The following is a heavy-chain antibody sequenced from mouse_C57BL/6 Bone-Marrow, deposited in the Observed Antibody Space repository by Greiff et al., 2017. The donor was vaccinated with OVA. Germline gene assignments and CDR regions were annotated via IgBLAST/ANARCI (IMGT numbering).Heavy chain of an antibody. CDR3: ARCYDGYYFDD. CDR2: IRNKANGYTT. D-gene: IGHD2-3*01. J-gene: IGHJ2*01. V-gene: IGHV7-3*01. Sequence: EVMLVESGGGLVQPGGSLSLSCAASGFTFTDYYMSWVRQPPGKALEWLGFIRNKANGYTTEYSASVKGRFTLSRDNSQSILYLQMNALRAEDSATYYCARCYDGYYFDDWGQGTTLTVSS. CDR1: GFTFTDYY.